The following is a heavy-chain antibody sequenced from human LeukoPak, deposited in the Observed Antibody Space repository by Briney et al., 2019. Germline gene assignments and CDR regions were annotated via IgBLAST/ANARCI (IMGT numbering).Heavy chain of an antibody. V-gene: IGHV4-31*03. CDR3: AQKRGPYGLDV. Sequence: ASETLSLTCTVSGGSISSGGLYWNWIRQHPGKGLEWIGYISYSGSTFYNPSLRSRVTISVDTSKNQFSLKVTSVTAADTAVYYRAQKRGPYGLDVWGQGTTVTVSS. CDR2: ISYSGST. J-gene: IGHJ6*02. CDR1: GGSISSGGLY. D-gene: IGHD3-10*01.